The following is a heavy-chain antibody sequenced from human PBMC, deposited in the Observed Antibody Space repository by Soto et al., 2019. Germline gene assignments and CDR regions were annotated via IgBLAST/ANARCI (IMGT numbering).Heavy chain of an antibody. V-gene: IGHV4-59*01. Sequence: PSETLSLTCTVSGGSISSYYWSWIRQPPGKGLEWIGYIYYSGSTDYDPSLKSRVTISVDTSKNQFSLKLSSVTAADTAVYYCARTARTPDSWGQGTLVTVSS. J-gene: IGHJ4*02. CDR2: IYYSGST. CDR3: ARTARTPDS. D-gene: IGHD1-1*01. CDR1: GGSISSYY.